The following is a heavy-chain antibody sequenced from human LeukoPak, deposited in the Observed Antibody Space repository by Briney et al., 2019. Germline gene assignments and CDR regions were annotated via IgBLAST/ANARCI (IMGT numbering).Heavy chain of an antibody. D-gene: IGHD6-6*01. CDR1: GFTFSSYG. V-gene: IGHV3-33*01. Sequence: GGSLRLSCAASGFTFSSYGMHWVRQAPGKGLEWVAVIWYDGSNKYYADSVKGRFTISRDNSKNTLYLQMNSLRAEDTAVYYCAREYAARHGDNWSDPWGQGTLVTVSS. J-gene: IGHJ5*02. CDR2: IWYDGSNK. CDR3: AREYAARHGDNWSDP.